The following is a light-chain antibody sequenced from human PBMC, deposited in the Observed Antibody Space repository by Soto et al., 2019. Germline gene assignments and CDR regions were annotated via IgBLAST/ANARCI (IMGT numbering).Light chain of an antibody. J-gene: IGLJ3*02. CDR3: QAYDYSLTASV. CDR2: SNN. Sequence: QAVVTQPPSASGTPGQRVTISCFGSSSNIGSNYVYWYQQLPGTAPKLLIYSNNQRPSGVPDRFSGSKSGTSASLAISGLRSEDEADYYCQAYDYSLTASVFGGGTKLTVL. V-gene: IGLV1-47*02. CDR1: SSNIGSNY.